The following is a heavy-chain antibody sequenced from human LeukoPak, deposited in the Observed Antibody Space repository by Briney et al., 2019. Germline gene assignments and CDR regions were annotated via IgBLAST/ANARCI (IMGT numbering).Heavy chain of an antibody. CDR1: GFTFSSFS. D-gene: IGHD4-17*01. V-gene: IGHV3-53*01. Sequence: ETGGSLRLSCVASGFTFSSFSMNWVRQAPGKGLEWVSAIHTSGDTCYADSVKGRFTISRDTSKNTLYLQNNSLRVEDTAVYYCIVFGDSNHWGQGTLVTVSS. J-gene: IGHJ5*02. CDR3: IVFGDSNH. CDR2: IHTSGDT.